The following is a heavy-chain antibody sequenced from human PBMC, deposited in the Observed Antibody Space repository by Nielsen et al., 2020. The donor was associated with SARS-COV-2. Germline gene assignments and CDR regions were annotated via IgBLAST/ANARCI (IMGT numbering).Heavy chain of an antibody. CDR1: GFTFDDYA. CDR2: ISWNSGSI. J-gene: IGHJ6*02. V-gene: IGHV3-9*01. D-gene: IGHD6-13*01. CDR3: AKLPEQDYYYYGMDV. Sequence: GGSLRLSCAASGFTFDDYAMHWVRQAPGKGLEWVSGISWNSGSIGYADSVKSRFTISRDNAKNSLYLQMNSLRAEDTALYYCAKLPEQDYYYYGMDVWGQGTTVTVSS.